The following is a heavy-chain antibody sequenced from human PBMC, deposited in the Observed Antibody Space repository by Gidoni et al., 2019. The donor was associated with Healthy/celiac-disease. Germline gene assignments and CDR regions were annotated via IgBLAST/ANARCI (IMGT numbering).Heavy chain of an antibody. CDR2: IYYSGST. CDR3: ARSHRDHCSSTSCSEYFQH. J-gene: IGHJ1*01. V-gene: IGHV4-39*01. D-gene: IGHD2-2*01. Sequence: GLEWIGSIYYSGSTYYNPSLKSRVTISVDTSKNQFSLKLSSVTAADTAVYYCARSHRDHCSSTSCSEYFQHWGRGTLVTVSS.